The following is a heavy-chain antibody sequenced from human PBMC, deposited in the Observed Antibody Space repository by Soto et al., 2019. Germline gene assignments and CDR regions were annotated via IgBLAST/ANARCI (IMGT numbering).Heavy chain of an antibody. V-gene: IGHV1-69*01. CDR1: GGTFSSRA. Sequence: QVQLVQSRPEVKKTGTSVKVSCKASGGTFSSRAISWVRQAPGQGLEWMGGIIPVFGRVNYAEKFQDRVTITADESTGTVYMELSSLRSEDTALYYCANSRGGIFLGYHGMDIWGQGTTVSVSS. CDR2: IIPVFGRV. D-gene: IGHD3-16*01. J-gene: IGHJ6*02. CDR3: ANSRGGIFLGYHGMDI.